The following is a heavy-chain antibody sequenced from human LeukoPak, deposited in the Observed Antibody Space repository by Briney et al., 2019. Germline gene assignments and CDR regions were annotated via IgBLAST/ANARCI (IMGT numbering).Heavy chain of an antibody. CDR1: GYTFTGYY. CDR3: ARDLYSSGSGWGEGYYFDY. V-gene: IGHV1-2*02. Sequence: ASVKVSCKASGYTFTGYYMHWVRQAPGQGLEWMGWINPNSGGTNYAQKFQGRVTMTRDTSISTAYMELSRLRSDDTAVYYCARDLYSSGSGWGEGYYFDYWGQGTLVTVSS. J-gene: IGHJ4*02. CDR2: INPNSGGT. D-gene: IGHD6-19*01.